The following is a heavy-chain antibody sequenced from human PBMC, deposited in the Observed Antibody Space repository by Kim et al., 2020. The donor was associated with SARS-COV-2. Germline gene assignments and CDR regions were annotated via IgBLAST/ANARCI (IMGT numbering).Heavy chain of an antibody. D-gene: IGHD3-9*01. CDR3: ARDQSNILTGYYIPRFDY. J-gene: IGHJ4*02. Sequence: GGSLRLSCAASGFTFSSYAMHWVRQAPGKGLEWVAVISYDGSNKYYADSVKGRFIISRDNSKNTLYLQMNSLRAEDTAVYYCARDQSNILTGYYIPRFDYWGQGTLVTVSS. V-gene: IGHV3-30*04. CDR1: GFTFSSYA. CDR2: ISYDGSNK.